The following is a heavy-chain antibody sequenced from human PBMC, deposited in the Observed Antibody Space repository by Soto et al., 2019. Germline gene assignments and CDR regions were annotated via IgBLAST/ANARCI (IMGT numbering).Heavy chain of an antibody. CDR1: GFPFSSYG. CDR2: IYYSGST. CDR3: ARGCSGGSCYLSPWFDP. J-gene: IGHJ5*02. V-gene: IGHV4-59*01. Sequence: GSLRLSCAASGFPFSSYGMNWVRQPPGKGLEWIGYIYYSGSTNYNPSLKSRVTISVDTSKNQFSLKLSSVTAADTAVYYCARGCSGGSCYLSPWFDPWGQGTLVTVSS. D-gene: IGHD2-15*01.